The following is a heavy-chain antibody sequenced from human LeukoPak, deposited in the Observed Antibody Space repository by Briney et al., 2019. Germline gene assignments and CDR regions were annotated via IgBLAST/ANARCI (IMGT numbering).Heavy chain of an antibody. CDR2: ISNDARNK. D-gene: IGHD5-12*01. CDR1: GFTFSNYA. J-gene: IGHJ4*02. V-gene: IGHV3-30*14. Sequence: GRSLRLSCAASGFTFSNYALHWVRQAPGKGLEWVAFISNDARNKNYQDSVEGRFTISRDNSKNTLYLQMNSLRAEDTAVYYCVRDDRGYSGYHFDYWGQGTLVTVSS. CDR3: VRDDRGYSGYHFDY.